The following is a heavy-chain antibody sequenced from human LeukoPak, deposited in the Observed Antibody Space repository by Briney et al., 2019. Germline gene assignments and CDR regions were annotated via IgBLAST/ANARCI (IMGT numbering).Heavy chain of an antibody. J-gene: IGHJ4*02. CDR1: GFTFSSYG. D-gene: IGHD1-26*01. V-gene: IGHV3-33*01. CDR2: IWYDGSNK. CDR3: ARVWVGATKAGYGY. Sequence: GGSLRLSCAASGFTFSSYGMHWVRQAPGKGLEWVAVIWYDGSNKYYADSVKGRFTISRDNSKNTLYLQMNSLRAEDTAVYYCARVWVGATKAGYGYWGQGTLVTVSS.